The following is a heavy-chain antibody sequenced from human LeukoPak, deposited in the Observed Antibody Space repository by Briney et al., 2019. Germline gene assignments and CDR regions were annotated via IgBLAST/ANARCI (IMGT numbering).Heavy chain of an antibody. D-gene: IGHD2-15*01. CDR2: INGDGSST. CDR1: GLTLSTYW. V-gene: IGHV3-74*01. CDR3: ARAFCPGGSCYGRFDY. J-gene: IGHJ4*02. Sequence: PGGPLRLSCEASGLTLSTYWIHWVRQGPGKGLEWVSRINGDGSSTGYADSVKGRFTISRDNAKSTVYLQMNSLTAEDTAVYHCARAFCPGGSCYGRFDYWGQGTLVTVSS.